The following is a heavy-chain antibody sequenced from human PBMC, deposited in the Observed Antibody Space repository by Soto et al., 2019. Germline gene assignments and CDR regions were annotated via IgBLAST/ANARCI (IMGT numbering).Heavy chain of an antibody. V-gene: IGHV4-31*11. D-gene: IGHD6-19*01. CDR3: ARGGSGWKAVKWVHP. Sequence: QVQLQESGPGLVIPSQTLTRNCAGSGASIDNNGYSWTWIRQHPGKGLEWIGTNNNRWDTHYNPSLQSPPAPSLSKSQNHLSLRLHAVTAADTAKFFSARGGSGWKAVKWVHPWGQGIMVTRSS. J-gene: IGHJ5*02. CDR1: GASIDNNGYS. CDR2: NNNRWDT.